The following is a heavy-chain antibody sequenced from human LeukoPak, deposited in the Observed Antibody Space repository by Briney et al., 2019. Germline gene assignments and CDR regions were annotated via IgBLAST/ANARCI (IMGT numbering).Heavy chain of an antibody. CDR3: ARLPMVNLNDY. CDR2: ISSSSSYI. V-gene: IGHV3-21*01. CDR1: GFTFSDAW. D-gene: IGHD5-18*01. J-gene: IGHJ4*02. Sequence: GGSLRLSCAASGFTFSDAWMNWVRQAPGKGLEWVSSISSSSSYIYYADPVKGRFTISRDNAKNSLYLQMNSLRAEDTAVYYCARLPMVNLNDYWGQGTLVTVSS.